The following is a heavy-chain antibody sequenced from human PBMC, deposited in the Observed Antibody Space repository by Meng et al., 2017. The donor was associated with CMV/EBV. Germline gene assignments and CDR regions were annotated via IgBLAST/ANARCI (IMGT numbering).Heavy chain of an antibody. CDR1: GFTFSSYS. CDR2: ISSSSSTI. J-gene: IGHJ3*02. V-gene: IGHV3-48*04. D-gene: IGHD2/OR15-2a*01. Sequence: GESLKISCAASGFTFSSYSMNWVCQAPGKGLEWVSYISSSSSTIYYADSVKGRFTISRDNAKNSLYLQMNSLRAEDTAVYYCARESPIGVDIWGQGTMVTVSS. CDR3: ARESPIGVDI.